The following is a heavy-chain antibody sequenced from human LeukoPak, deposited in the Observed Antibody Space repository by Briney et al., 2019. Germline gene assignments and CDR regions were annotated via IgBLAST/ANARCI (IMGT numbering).Heavy chain of an antibody. CDR2: IKQDGGEN. D-gene: IGHD6-13*01. J-gene: IGHJ4*02. CDR3: ARERQQLRYFDY. CDR1: GFTFSAYW. V-gene: IGHV3-7*01. Sequence: GGSLRLSCAASGFTFSAYWMSWVRQAPGKGLEWVANIKQDGGENYYVDSVRGRFTISRDNAKNSLYLQMNSLRAEDTALYYCARERQQLRYFDYWGQGTLVTVSS.